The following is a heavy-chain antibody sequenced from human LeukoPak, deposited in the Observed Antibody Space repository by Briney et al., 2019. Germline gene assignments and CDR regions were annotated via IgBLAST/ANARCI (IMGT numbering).Heavy chain of an antibody. Sequence: GGSLRLSRTASGFAFSSYAMSWVRQAPGVGLEWVSAIDGGGGRTWHADSVRGRFTISRDNSKNTLFMQMNSLRAEDTAVYYYARDLNSGGSFWGQGTLVTVSS. D-gene: IGHD2-15*01. J-gene: IGHJ4*02. V-gene: IGHV3-23*01. CDR2: IDGGGGRT. CDR3: ARDLNSGGSF. CDR1: GFAFSSYA.